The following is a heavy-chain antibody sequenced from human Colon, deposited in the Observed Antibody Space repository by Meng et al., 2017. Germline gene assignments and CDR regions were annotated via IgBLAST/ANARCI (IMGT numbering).Heavy chain of an antibody. CDR2: ISGSGGST. CDR3: ARDFRGSGNYGWFDP. Sequence: GESLKISCAASGFIFSTSAMTWVRQAPGKGLEWVSSISGSGGSTYYADSVRGRFTVSRDNSKDTLYLQMNSLGVEDTAVYSCARDFRGSGNYGWFDPWGQGTLVTVSS. J-gene: IGHJ5*02. V-gene: IGHV3-23*01. D-gene: IGHD1-26*01. CDR1: GFIFSTSA.